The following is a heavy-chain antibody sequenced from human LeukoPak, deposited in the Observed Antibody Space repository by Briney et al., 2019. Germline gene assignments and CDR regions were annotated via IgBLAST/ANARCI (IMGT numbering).Heavy chain of an antibody. D-gene: IGHD5-12*01. CDR2: IYHSGST. V-gene: IGHV4-30-2*01. J-gene: IGHJ4*02. Sequence: SETLSLTCAVSGGSISSGGYSWSWIRQPPGKGLEWIGYIYHSGSTYYNPSLKSRVTISVDRSKNQFSLKLSSATAADTAVYYCARGSGYGPPFDYWGQGTLVTVSS. CDR1: GGSISSGGYS. CDR3: ARGSGYGPPFDY.